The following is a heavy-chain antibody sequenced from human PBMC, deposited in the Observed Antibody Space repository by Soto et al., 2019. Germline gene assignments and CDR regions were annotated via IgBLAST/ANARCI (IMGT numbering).Heavy chain of an antibody. CDR2: IYFNGFT. D-gene: IGHD6-13*01. CDR3: PPLFIAAAGRTSDVLS. J-gene: IGHJ5*02. CDR1: GGSISSSDYY. Sequence: TSENLSLTCTVSGGSISSSDYYWGWIRQPPGKGLEWSGSIYFNGFTYFNPSLKSRVTMSLDTSKKQFSLKLKSVTAADTAVYSCPPLFIAAAGRTSDVLSWRQGPLVAVSS. V-gene: IGHV4-39*01.